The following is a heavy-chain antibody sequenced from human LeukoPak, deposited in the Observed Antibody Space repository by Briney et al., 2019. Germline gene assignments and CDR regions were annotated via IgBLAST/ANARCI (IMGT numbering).Heavy chain of an antibody. CDR2: ISGSGGST. D-gene: IGHD2-21*01. CDR3: AKDQHDYGDY. Sequence: QPGGSLRLSCAASGFVFGTNVMSWVRQAPGKGLEWVSVISGSGGSTYSADSVKGRFTLSRDNSKNTLYLQMNSLRAEDTAVYYCAKDQHDYGDYWGQGTLVTVSS. CDR1: GFVFGTNV. J-gene: IGHJ4*02. V-gene: IGHV3-23*01.